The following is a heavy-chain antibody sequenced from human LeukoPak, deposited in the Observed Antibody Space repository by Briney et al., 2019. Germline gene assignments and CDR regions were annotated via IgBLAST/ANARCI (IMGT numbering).Heavy chain of an antibody. J-gene: IGHJ4*02. Sequence: PSETLPLTCSVSGGSISTYLWSWIRQPAGKGLEWIGHISASGTTNYNASLKSRVTMSADTSKNQFSLRLNSVTAADTAVYYCAREGYNLGTDFWGQGTLVTVSS. CDR3: AREGYNLGTDF. V-gene: IGHV4-4*07. D-gene: IGHD5-18*01. CDR1: GGSISTYL. CDR2: ISASGTT.